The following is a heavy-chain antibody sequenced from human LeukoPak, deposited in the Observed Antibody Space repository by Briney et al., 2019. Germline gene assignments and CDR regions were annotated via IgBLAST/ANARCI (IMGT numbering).Heavy chain of an antibody. D-gene: IGHD2-8*01. CDR3: ARRLTEYCTKGVCYWFDY. CDR2: VYYSGST. CDR1: GGSISSSSYC. V-gene: IGHV4-39*01. J-gene: IGHJ4*02. Sequence: SETLSLTCTVSGGSISSSSYCWGWIRQPPGKGLEWIGSVYYSGSTCYNPSLKSRVTVSVDTSKNQFSLKLRSVTAADTAVYYCARRLTEYCTKGVCYWFDYWGRGTLVTVS.